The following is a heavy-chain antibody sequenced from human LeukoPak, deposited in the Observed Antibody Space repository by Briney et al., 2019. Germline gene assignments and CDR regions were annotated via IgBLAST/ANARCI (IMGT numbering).Heavy chain of an antibody. CDR2: IYSANTT. J-gene: IGHJ4*02. CDR1: GFTVSSTY. D-gene: IGHD3-3*01. V-gene: IGHV3-53*05. Sequence: PGGSLRLSCAVSGFTVSSTYMSWVRQAPGKGLEWVSVIYSANTTYYADSVKGRFTISRDNAKNSLYLQINSLRAEDTAVYYCANHLRFLEWLLAYWGQGTLVTVSS. CDR3: ANHLRFLEWLLAY.